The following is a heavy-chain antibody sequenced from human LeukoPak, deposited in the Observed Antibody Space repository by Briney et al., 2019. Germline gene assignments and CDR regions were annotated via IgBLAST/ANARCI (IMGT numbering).Heavy chain of an antibody. J-gene: IGHJ6*04. CDR2: ISYDGSNK. V-gene: IGHV3-30*18. D-gene: IGHD4-17*01. CDR1: GFTFSSYG. CDR3: AKVDGDYYYYDMDV. Sequence: GGSLRLSCAASGFTFSSYGMHWVRQAPGKGLERVAVISYDGSNKYYADSVKGRFTISRDNSKNTLYLQMNSLRAEDTAVYYCAKVDGDYYYYDMDVWGKGTTVTVSS.